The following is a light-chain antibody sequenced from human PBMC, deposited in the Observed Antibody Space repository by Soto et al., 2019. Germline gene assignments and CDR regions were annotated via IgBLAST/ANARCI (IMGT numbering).Light chain of an antibody. CDR2: AAS. J-gene: IGKJ2*01. Sequence: DIQMTQSPSSLAESVGDRVTITRRASQSIISYLNWYQQKPGKAPKLLIYAASSLQSGVPSRFSGSGSGTDFTLTISSLQPEDFATYYCQQSYSTPYTFGQGTKLEIK. V-gene: IGKV1-39*01. CDR3: QQSYSTPYT. CDR1: QSIISY.